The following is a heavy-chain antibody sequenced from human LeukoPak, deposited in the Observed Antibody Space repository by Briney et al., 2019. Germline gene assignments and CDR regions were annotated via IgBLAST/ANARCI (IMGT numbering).Heavy chain of an antibody. CDR1: GFTFDDYA. J-gene: IGHJ2*01. V-gene: IGHV3-9*01. CDR2: ISWNSGSI. Sequence: GGSLRLSCAASGFTFDDYAMHWVRQAPGKGLEWVSGISWNSGSIGYADSVKGRFTISRDNSENTLFLQMNNLGAEDTALYYCAKKRVITTPDAIDWYFDLWGRGTLVTVSS. D-gene: IGHD1-1*01. CDR3: AKKRVITTPDAIDWYFDL.